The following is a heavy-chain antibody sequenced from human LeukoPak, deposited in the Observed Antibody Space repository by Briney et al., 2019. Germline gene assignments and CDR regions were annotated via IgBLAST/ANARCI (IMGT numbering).Heavy chain of an antibody. CDR3: TRRLESCIWDFDY. Sequence: PGGSLRLSCAASGFTFSGSAMHWVRQASGKGLEWVCRIRNKDNSYATAYAASVKGRFTISRDDSGSMAYLQMNSLKTEDTAVCYCTRRLESCIWDFDYWGQGARVTVSS. D-gene: IGHD2-15*01. CDR1: GFTFSGSA. V-gene: IGHV3-73*01. CDR2: IRNKDNSYAT. J-gene: IGHJ4*02.